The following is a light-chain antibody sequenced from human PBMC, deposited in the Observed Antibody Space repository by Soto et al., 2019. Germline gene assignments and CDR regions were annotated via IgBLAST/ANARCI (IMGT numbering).Light chain of an antibody. CDR1: SSNIGSNT. CDR3: AAWDDSLNALV. Sequence: QSVLTQPPSASGTPGQRVTISCSGSSSNIGSNTVSWYQQVPGTAPKLLIYSNNQRPSGVPDRFSGSKSGTSASLATSRPQSEDEADYYCAAWDDSLNALVFGTGTKVTVL. J-gene: IGLJ1*01. CDR2: SNN. V-gene: IGLV1-44*01.